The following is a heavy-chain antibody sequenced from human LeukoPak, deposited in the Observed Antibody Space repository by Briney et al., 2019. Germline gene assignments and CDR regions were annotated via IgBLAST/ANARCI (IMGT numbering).Heavy chain of an antibody. D-gene: IGHD3-10*01. CDR2: IIPIFGTA. V-gene: IGHV1-69*01. Sequence: SVKVSCKASGGTFSSYAISWMRQAPGQGLEWMGGIIPIFGTANYAQKFQGRVTITADESTSTAYMELSSLRPEDTAVYYCARDERGGSEATYGMDVWGKGTTVTVSS. CDR3: ARDERGGSEATYGMDV. J-gene: IGHJ6*04. CDR1: GGTFSSYA.